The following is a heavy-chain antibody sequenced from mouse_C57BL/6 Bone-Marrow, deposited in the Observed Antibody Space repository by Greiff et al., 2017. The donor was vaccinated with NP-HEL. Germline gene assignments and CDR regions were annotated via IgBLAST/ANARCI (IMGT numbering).Heavy chain of an antibody. Sequence: EVQGVESGGGLVQPGGSLKLSCAASGFTFSDYYMYWVRQTPEKRLEWVAYISNGGGSTYYPDTVKGPFTISRDKSKNTLYLQMSRLKSEDTAMYYCARRVIYDGYSYWYFDVWGTGTTVTVSS. CDR1: GFTFSDYY. CDR3: ARRVIYDGYSYWYFDV. D-gene: IGHD2-3*01. J-gene: IGHJ1*03. CDR2: ISNGGGST. V-gene: IGHV5-12*01.